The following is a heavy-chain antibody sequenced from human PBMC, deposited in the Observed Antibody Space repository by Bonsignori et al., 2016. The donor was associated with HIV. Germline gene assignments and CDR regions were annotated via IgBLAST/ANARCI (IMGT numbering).Heavy chain of an antibody. D-gene: IGHD6-13*01. Sequence: WIRQPPGKGLEWVANIKQDGSEKYYVDSVKGRFTISRDNAKNSLYLQMNSLRAEDTAVYYCASSAAAGLFDYWGQGTLVTVSS. CDR3: ASSAAAGLFDY. J-gene: IGHJ4*02. V-gene: IGHV3-7*03. CDR2: IKQDGSEK.